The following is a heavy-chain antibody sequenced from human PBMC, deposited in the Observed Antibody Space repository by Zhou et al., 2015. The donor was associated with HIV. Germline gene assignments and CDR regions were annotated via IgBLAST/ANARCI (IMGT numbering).Heavy chain of an antibody. CDR2: IHTKTGKP. CDR3: ARDSRTKGEYFQH. V-gene: IGHV7-4-1*02. Sequence: QVQLVQSGSELKKPGASVKVSCKASGYTLSDYAMNWVRQAPGQGLEWVGWIHTKTGKPTYAQGFTGRFALSLDTSVSTTYLQISSLTADDTAVYYCARDSRTKGEYFQHWGQGTLVTVSS. J-gene: IGHJ1*01. CDR1: GYTLSDYA.